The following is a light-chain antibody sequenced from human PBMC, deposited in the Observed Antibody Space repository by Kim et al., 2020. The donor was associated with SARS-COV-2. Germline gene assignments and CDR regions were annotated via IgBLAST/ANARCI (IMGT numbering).Light chain of an antibody. Sequence: DVQMTQSPSSLSASVGDRVTITCRASRSISFHLNWYQQKSGKAPKLLIYAASSLQPGVSSTFSGSGSGAAFTLTISSLQPDDFATYYCHQTYTTPYSFGQGTKLEI. CDR1: RSISFH. CDR2: AAS. V-gene: IGKV1-39*01. CDR3: HQTYTTPYS. J-gene: IGKJ2*03.